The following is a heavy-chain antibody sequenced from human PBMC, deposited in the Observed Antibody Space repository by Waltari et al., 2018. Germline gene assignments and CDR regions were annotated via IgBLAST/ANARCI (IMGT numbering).Heavy chain of an antibody. D-gene: IGHD2-15*01. CDR3: ARLPISLGVGSVFDI. J-gene: IGHJ3*02. CDR1: CGPLSSSTYY. V-gene: IGHV4-39*01. CDR2: IDYSEST. Sequence: QMQLQESGPGMVKPSEHLSLTCPCSCGPLSSSTYYWVWIRQPPGTGLAWIGNIDYSESTYNKHSHKRRLTISIETYKNQFSLTLRFVTAADTAVYYCARLPISLGVGSVFDIWGQGTMVTVSS.